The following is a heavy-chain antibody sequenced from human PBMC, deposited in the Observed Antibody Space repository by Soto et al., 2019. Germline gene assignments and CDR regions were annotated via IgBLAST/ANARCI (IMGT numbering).Heavy chain of an antibody. Sequence: GGSLRLSCAASGFTFSSYGMHWVRQAPGKGLEWVAVIWYDGSNRCYADSVKGRFTISRDNSKNTLYLQMDSLRVEDTAVYYCARGNELVHFMNDYWGQGTLVTVSS. D-gene: IGHD6-6*01. V-gene: IGHV3-33*01. J-gene: IGHJ4*02. CDR2: IWYDGSNR. CDR1: GFTFSSYG. CDR3: ARGNELVHFMNDY.